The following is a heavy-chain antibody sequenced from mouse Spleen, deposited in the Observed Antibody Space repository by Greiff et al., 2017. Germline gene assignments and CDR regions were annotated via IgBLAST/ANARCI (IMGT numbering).Heavy chain of an antibody. Sequence: VQLVESGPGLVAPSQSLSITCTVSGFSLTSYGVDWVRQSPGKGLEWLGVIWGVGSTNYNSALKSRLSISKDNSKSQVFLKMNSLQTDDTAMYYCASEGRYDGYYGGFAYWGQGTLVTVSA. CDR1: GFSLTSYG. J-gene: IGHJ3*01. D-gene: IGHD2-3*01. V-gene: IGHV2-6*01. CDR2: IWGVGST. CDR3: ASEGRYDGYYGGFAY.